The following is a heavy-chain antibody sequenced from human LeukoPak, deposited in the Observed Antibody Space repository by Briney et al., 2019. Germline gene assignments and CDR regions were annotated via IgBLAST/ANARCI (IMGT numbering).Heavy chain of an antibody. J-gene: IGHJ6*03. CDR2: INSDGSST. CDR3: LSSYDNYYYYYYMDV. Sequence: GGSLRLSCAASGFTFSSYWMHWVRQAPGKGLVWVSRINSDGSSTSYADSVKGRFTISRDNAKNTLYLQMNSLRAKDTAVYYCLSSYDNYYYYYYMDVWGKGTTVTVSS. CDR1: GFTFSSYW. D-gene: IGHD5-12*01. V-gene: IGHV3-74*01.